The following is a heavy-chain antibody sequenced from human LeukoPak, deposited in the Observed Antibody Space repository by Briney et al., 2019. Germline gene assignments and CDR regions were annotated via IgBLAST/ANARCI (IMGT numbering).Heavy chain of an antibody. V-gene: IGHV3-23*01. CDR3: AKVASSGWYFDY. CDR1: GFTFSSYA. D-gene: IGHD6-19*01. CDR2: ITGGGGST. J-gene: IGHJ4*02. Sequence: SGGSLRLSCAASGFTFSSYAMHWVRQAPDKGLEWVSLITGGGGSTYYADSVKGRFTISRDNSKNTVYLQMNSLRAEDTAVYYCAKVASSGWYFDYWGQGTLVTVSS.